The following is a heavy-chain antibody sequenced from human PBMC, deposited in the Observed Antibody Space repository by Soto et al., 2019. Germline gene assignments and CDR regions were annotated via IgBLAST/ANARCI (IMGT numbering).Heavy chain of an antibody. CDR1: AGSIRGSRYC. CDR2: IHYSGST. CDR3: ARHGGSYYSRWFDP. J-gene: IGHJ5*02. Sequence: SEPLSLTCAVAAGSIRGSRYCWGGVRQPPGKGREWIGSIHYSGSTSYNPSLKSRVTISVDTSKNQCSLKLSSVTAADTAVYYCARHGGSYYSRWFDPWAQGTLVTVSS. D-gene: IGHD1-26*01. V-gene: IGHV4-39*01.